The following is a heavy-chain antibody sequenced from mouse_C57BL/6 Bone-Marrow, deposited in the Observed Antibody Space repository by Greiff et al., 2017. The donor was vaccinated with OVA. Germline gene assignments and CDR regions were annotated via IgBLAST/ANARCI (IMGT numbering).Heavy chain of an antibody. CDR3: TRGILPHYYAMDY. CDR1: GYTFTDYE. D-gene: IGHD1-1*01. CDR2: IDPETGGT. V-gene: IGHV1-15*01. J-gene: IGHJ4*01. Sequence: QVQLQQSGAELVRPGASVTLSCKASGYTFTDYEMHWVKQTPVHGLEWIGAIDPETGGTAYNHKFKGKAILTADKSSSTAYMELRSLTSEDSAVYYCTRGILPHYYAMDYWGQGTSVTVSS.